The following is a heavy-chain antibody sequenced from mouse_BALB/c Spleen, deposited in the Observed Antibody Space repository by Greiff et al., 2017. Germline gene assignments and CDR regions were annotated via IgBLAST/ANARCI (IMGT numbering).Heavy chain of an antibody. J-gene: IGHJ4*01. CDR3: AREGLDYAMDY. D-gene: IGHD3-2*02. V-gene: IGHV5-9-4*01. CDR2: ISSGGSYT. CDR1: GFTFSSYA. Sequence: EVMLVESGGGLVKPGGSLKLSCAASGFTFSSYAMSWVRQSPEKRLEWVAEISSGGSYTYYPDTVTGRFTISRDNAKNTLYLEMSSLRSEDTAMYYCAREGLDYAMDYWGQGTSVTVSS.